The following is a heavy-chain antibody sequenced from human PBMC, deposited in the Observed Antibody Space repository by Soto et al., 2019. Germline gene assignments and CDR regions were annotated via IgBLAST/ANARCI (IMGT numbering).Heavy chain of an antibody. J-gene: IGHJ6*03. D-gene: IGHD2-8*01. V-gene: IGHV1-18*01. Sequence: ASVKVSCKASGYTFTSYGISWVRQAPGQGLEWMGWISAYNGNTNYAQKLQGRVTMTTDTSTSTAYMELRSLRSDDTAGYYCARVWVPVGVYALRDYYYYYMDVWGKGTTVTVSS. CDR1: GYTFTSYG. CDR2: ISAYNGNT. CDR3: ARVWVPVGVYALRDYYYYYMDV.